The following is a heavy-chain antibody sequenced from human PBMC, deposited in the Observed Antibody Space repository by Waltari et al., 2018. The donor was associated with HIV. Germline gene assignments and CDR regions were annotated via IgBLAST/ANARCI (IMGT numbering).Heavy chain of an antibody. CDR3: ARGRRWLQTFDI. V-gene: IGHV4-34*01. CDR2: INHSGST. D-gene: IGHD5-12*01. CDR1: GGSFSGYY. Sequence: QVQLQQWGAGLLKPSETLSLTCAVYGGSFSGYYWSWIRQPPGKGLEWIGEINHSGSTNYNPSLKSRVTISVDTSKNQFSLKLSSVTAADTAVYYCARGRRWLQTFDIWGQGTMVTVSS. J-gene: IGHJ3*02.